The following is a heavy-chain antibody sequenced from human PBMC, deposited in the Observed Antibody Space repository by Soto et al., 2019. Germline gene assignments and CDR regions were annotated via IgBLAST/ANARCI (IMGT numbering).Heavy chain of an antibody. CDR2: ISAYNGNT. J-gene: IGHJ4*02. CDR3: ARWGEGYTYYDILTGYSDPYHFDY. Sequence: QVQLVQSGAEVKKPGASVKVSCKASGYTFTSYGISWVRQAPGQGLEWMGWISAYNGNTNYAQKLQGRVTMTTDTSTSTAYMELRSLRSDDTAVYYCARWGEGYTYYDILTGYSDPYHFDYWGQGTLVTVSS. D-gene: IGHD3-9*01. CDR1: GYTFTSYG. V-gene: IGHV1-18*01.